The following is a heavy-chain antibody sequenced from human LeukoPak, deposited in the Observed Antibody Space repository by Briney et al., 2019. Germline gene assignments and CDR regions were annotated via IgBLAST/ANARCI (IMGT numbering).Heavy chain of an antibody. CDR3: ASQYSSSWSPFDY. CDR2: IYYSGST. Sequence: PSETLSLTCTVSGGSISSYYWSWIRQPPGKGLEWIGYIYYSGSTYYNPSLKSRVTISVDTSKNQFSLKLSSVTAADTAVYYCASQYSSSWSPFDYWGQGTLVTVSS. CDR1: GGSISSYY. D-gene: IGHD6-13*01. V-gene: IGHV4-59*08. J-gene: IGHJ4*02.